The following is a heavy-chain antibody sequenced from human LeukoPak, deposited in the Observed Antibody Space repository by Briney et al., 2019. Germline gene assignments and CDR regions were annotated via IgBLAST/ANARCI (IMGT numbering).Heavy chain of an antibody. CDR2: INHSGST. CDR1: GGSFSGYY. J-gene: IGHJ6*03. D-gene: IGHD3-3*01. CDR3: ARDHPGRWSGYLYYYYYYMDV. Sequence: SETLSLTCAVYGGSFSGYYWSWIRQPPGKGLEWIGEINHSGSTNYNPSLKSRVTISVDTSKNQFSLKLSSVTAEDTAVYYCARDHPGRWSGYLYYYYYYMDVWGKGTTVTVSS. V-gene: IGHV4-34*01.